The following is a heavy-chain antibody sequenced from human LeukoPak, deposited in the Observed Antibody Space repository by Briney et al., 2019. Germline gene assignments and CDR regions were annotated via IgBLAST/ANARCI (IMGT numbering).Heavy chain of an antibody. CDR1: GGSFSGYY. CDR2: INHSGST. Sequence: SETLSLTCAVYGGSFSGYYWSWIRQPPGKGLEWIGEINHSGSTNYNPSPKSRVTISVDTSKNQFSLKLSSVTAADTAVYYCARGGPGYYDSSGQGPFDYWGQGALVTVSS. D-gene: IGHD3-22*01. J-gene: IGHJ4*02. V-gene: IGHV4-34*01. CDR3: ARGGPGYYDSSGQGPFDY.